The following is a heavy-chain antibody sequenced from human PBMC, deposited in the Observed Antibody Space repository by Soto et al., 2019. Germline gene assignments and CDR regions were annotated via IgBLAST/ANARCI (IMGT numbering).Heavy chain of an antibody. V-gene: IGHV1-24*01. CDR2: FDPEDGET. J-gene: IGHJ4*02. CDR1: GYTLTELS. CDR3: ATVEARYSSSWYDY. Sequence: ASVKVSCKVSGYTLTELSMHWVRQAPGKGLEWMGGFDPEDGETIYAKKFQGRVTMTEDTSTDTAYMELSSLRSEDTAVYYCATVEARYSSSWYDYWGQGTLVTVSS. D-gene: IGHD6-13*01.